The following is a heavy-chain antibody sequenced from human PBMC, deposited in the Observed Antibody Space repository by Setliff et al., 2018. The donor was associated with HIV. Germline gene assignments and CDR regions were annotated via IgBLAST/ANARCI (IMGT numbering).Heavy chain of an antibody. Sequence: TLSLTCKVSGGSISSSHYYWGWIRQPPGKGLEWLAFIYWNNNKHYSTSLKSRLTVTKDTSKNRVVFTMTNMDPVDTATYYCAYSGRQLRGPYFDFWGQGTPVTVSS. V-gene: IGHV2-5*01. CDR1: GGSISSSHYY. D-gene: IGHD1-1*01. CDR2: IYWNNNK. CDR3: AYSGRQLRGPYFDF. J-gene: IGHJ4*02.